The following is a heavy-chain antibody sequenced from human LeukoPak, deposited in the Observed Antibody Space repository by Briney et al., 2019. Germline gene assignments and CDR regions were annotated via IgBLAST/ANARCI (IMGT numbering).Heavy chain of an antibody. Sequence: GVSLRLSCAASGLTLSSHGMHWARQAPGKGLEWVALICYDGTRENYADSVKGRFTISRDLSKNTLNLQMNSLRVEDTAVFYCARDLSFGSLDFRGQGTLVTVSS. CDR3: ARDLSFGSLDF. V-gene: IGHV3-33*01. D-gene: IGHD1-26*01. J-gene: IGHJ4*02. CDR2: ICYDGTRE. CDR1: GLTLSSHG.